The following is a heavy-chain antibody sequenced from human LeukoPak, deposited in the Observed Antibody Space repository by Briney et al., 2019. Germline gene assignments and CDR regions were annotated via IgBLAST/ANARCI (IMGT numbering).Heavy chain of an antibody. V-gene: IGHV4-30-2*01. Sequence: SQTLSLTCAVSGGSISSGGYSWSWIRQPPGKGLEWIGYIYHTETTYYNPSLKSRVTISIDRSKNQFSLNLSSVTAADTAVYYCARRVGTTVTTYFDYWGQGTLVTVSS. CDR1: GGSISSGGYS. CDR3: ARRVGTTVTTYFDY. CDR2: IYHTETT. D-gene: IGHD4-17*01. J-gene: IGHJ4*02.